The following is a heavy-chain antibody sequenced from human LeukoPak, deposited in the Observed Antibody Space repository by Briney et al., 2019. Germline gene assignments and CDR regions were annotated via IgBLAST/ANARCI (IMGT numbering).Heavy chain of an antibody. CDR2: INPNSGGT. D-gene: IGHD7-27*01. CDR1: GFTFTGYY. J-gene: IGHJ4*02. CDR3: ARDGDTPFDY. Sequence: PGGSLRLSCAASGFTFTGYYMHWVRQAPGQGLEWMGRINPNSGGTNYAQKFQGRVTMTRDTSISTAYMELSRLRSDDTAVYYCARDGDTPFDYWGQGTLVTVSS. V-gene: IGHV1-2*06.